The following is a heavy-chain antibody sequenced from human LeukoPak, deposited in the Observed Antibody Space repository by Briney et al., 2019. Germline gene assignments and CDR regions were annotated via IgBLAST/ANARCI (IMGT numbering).Heavy chain of an antibody. D-gene: IGHD2-15*01. CDR3: ARHTTSGYCSGGACPFDY. CDR2: IYYSGNT. CDR1: SGSITSNNYY. Sequence: PSETLSLTCTVSSGSITSNNYYWGWIRQPPGKGLEWIGNIYYSGNTYYNPSLKSRVTISVDTFKNHISLRLSSVTAADTAVYYCARHTTSGYCSGGACPFDYWGQGTLVTVSS. V-gene: IGHV4-39*01. J-gene: IGHJ4*02.